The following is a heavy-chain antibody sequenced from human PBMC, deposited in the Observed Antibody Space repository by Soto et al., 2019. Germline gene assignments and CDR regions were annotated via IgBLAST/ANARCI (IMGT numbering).Heavy chain of an antibody. D-gene: IGHD3-3*01. V-gene: IGHV4-39*01. CDR3: ARLGGFLEWLLSPEYFQE. Sequence: QLQLQESGPGLVKPSETLSLTCTVSGGSISSSSYYWGWIRQPPGKGLEWIGSIYYSGSTYYNPSLKSRVTLSVDTSKNQFSLKLSSVTAADSAEYYCARLGGFLEWLLSPEYFQEWGQGTLVTVSS. CDR2: IYYSGST. J-gene: IGHJ1*01. CDR1: GGSISSSSYY.